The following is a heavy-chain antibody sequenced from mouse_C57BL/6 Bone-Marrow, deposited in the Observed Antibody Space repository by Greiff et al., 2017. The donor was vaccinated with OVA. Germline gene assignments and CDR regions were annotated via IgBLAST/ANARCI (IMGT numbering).Heavy chain of an antibody. Sequence: EVKLVESGGGLVQPKGSLKLSCAASGFTFNTYAMHWVRQAPGKGLEWVALIRSKSSNYATYYADSVKDRFTIPRDDSQSMLYLQMNNLKTEDTAMYYCVSLLLRYPAWVAYWGQGTLVTVSA. D-gene: IGHD1-1*01. CDR3: VSLLLRYPAWVAY. CDR2: IRSKSSNYAT. J-gene: IGHJ3*01. V-gene: IGHV10-3*01. CDR1: GFTFNTYA.